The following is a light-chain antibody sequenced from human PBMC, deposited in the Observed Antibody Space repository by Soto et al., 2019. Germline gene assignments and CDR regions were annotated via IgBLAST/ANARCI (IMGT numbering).Light chain of an antibody. CDR2: DAS. CDR3: QQRFIWPPVT. Sequence: EVVLTQSPATLSLSPGERATLSCRASQSVGSYLAWYQQKPGQAPRLLIYDASNRATGIPARFSGSGSGTDLTLTISSLEPEDFAVYYCQQRFIWPPVTFGGGTNVEIK. J-gene: IGKJ4*01. CDR1: QSVGSY. V-gene: IGKV3-11*01.